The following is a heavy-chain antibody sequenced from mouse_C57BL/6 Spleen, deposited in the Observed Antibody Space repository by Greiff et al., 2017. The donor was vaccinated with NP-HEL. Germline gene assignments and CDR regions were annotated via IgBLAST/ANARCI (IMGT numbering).Heavy chain of an antibody. CDR3: ARYYTGYAMDY. Sequence: QVQLQQPGAELVRPGSSVKLSCKASGYTFTSYWMDWVKQRPGQGLEWIGNIYPSDSETHYNQKFKDKATLTVDKSSSTAYMQLSSLTSEDSAVYYCARYYTGYAMDYWGQGTSVTGSS. CDR2: IYPSDSET. V-gene: IGHV1-61*01. D-gene: IGHD1-1*01. CDR1: GYTFTSYW. J-gene: IGHJ4*01.